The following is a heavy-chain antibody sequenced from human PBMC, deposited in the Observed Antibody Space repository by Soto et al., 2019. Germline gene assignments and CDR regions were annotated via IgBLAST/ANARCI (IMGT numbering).Heavy chain of an antibody. Sequence: GGPLGLCCTESGVTFRSYGMHWVRQAPGKGLEWVALLWYDGSKTYYADSVKGRFTISRDISNNTLYLQMNSLRADETAVYYCARTVPRLHFGLDVWGQGTTVPVSS. J-gene: IGHJ6*02. CDR1: GVTFRSYG. D-gene: IGHD6-6*01. CDR3: ARTVPRLHFGLDV. CDR2: LWYDGSKT. V-gene: IGHV3-33*01.